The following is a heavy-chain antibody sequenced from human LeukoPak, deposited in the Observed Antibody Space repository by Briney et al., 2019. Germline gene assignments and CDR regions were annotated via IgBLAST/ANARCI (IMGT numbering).Heavy chain of an antibody. Sequence: ASVKVSCKASGYTFTSYGISWVRQAPGQGLERMGWISAYNGNTKYAQKLQGRVTMTTDTSTSTAYMELRSLRSDDTAMYYCARVAIVRGVTKSSADYWGQGTLVTVSS. CDR1: GYTFTSYG. CDR2: ISAYNGNT. V-gene: IGHV1-18*01. CDR3: ARVAIVRGVTKSSADY. J-gene: IGHJ4*02. D-gene: IGHD3-10*01.